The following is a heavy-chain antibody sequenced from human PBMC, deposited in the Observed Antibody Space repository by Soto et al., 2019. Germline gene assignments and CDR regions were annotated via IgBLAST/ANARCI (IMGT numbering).Heavy chain of an antibody. CDR2: TIPMFGTP. V-gene: IGHV1-69*01. CDR3: ARPLRDRNYYYGMAV. Sequence: QVQLVQSGAEMQQPGASVRVSCKASGGTFSKYAFSWVRQAPGQGLEWLGVTIPMFGTPNYAQKFQGRVAIYADESTATVYMELSSLRSEDTAVYFCARPLRDRNYYYGMAVWGQGTTVTVSS. CDR1: GGTFSKYA. D-gene: IGHD3-22*01. J-gene: IGHJ6*02.